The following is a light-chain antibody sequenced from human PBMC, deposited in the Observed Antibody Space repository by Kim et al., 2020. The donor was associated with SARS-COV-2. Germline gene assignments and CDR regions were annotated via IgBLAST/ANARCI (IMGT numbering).Light chain of an antibody. CDR3: QQYDVFPWT. CDR1: QSIRIS. J-gene: IGKJ1*01. CDR2: RAS. Sequence: ASEGDRVTITCRASQSIRISLAWYQQKSGKAPKLLIYRASTLESGVPSRFSGSGSGPEFTLTISSLHPDDFATYYCQQYDVFPWTFGRGTKVDIK. V-gene: IGKV1-5*03.